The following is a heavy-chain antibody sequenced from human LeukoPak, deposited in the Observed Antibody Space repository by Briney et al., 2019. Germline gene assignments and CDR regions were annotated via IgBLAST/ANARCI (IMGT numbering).Heavy chain of an antibody. CDR1: GYTFFTYG. CDR3: ARVSRLDAEWGFWSGYKQEHDALDF. CDR2: ISPYNGKT. V-gene: IGHV1-18*01. J-gene: IGHJ3*01. D-gene: IGHD3-3*01. Sequence: ASVKVSCKASGYTFFTYGISWARQAPGQGLEWMGWISPYNGKTNYSQKFQGRVTMTAETSTSTAFMELRSLRSDDTAVYYCARVSRLDAEWGFWSGYKQEHDALDFWGQGTMVTVSS.